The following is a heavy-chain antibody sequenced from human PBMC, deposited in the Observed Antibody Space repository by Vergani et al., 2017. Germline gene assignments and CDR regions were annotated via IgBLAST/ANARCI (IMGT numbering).Heavy chain of an antibody. Sequence: QVQLVASGGGLVRPGGSLRLSCAASGFIFSDYYMTWIRQTPGKGLEWLAHISDGGETKTYAESLKGRFTVSRDNTKNLLILQMKTLKVDDTATYYCGRKQSPASLMDKPIDIWGQGTLVTVSS. CDR1: GFIFSDYY. CDR2: ISDGGETK. D-gene: IGHD1/OR15-1a*01. CDR3: GRKQSPASLMDKPIDI. J-gene: IGHJ5*02. V-gene: IGHV3-11*01.